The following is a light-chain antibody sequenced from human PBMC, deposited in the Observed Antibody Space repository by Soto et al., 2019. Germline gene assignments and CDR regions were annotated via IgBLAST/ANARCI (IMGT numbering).Light chain of an antibody. J-gene: IGKJ5*01. CDR2: GAS. V-gene: IGKV3-15*01. Sequence: VMTQSPATLSVSPCEISTLSFISIESVSSNLAWYQQRPGQAPRLLIYGASTRATDTPVRFRGSGSGTEFTLTISSLQSEDFAVYYCQQYNNWPPSIIFGQGTRLEI. CDR1: ESVSSN. CDR3: QQYNNWPPSII.